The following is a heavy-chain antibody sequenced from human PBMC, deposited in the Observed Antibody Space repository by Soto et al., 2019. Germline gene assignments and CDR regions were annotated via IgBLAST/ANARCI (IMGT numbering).Heavy chain of an antibody. J-gene: IGHJ1*01. CDR3: ANPPVDYSSSWYYFQH. D-gene: IGHD6-13*01. CDR1: GSTLSNYA. Sequence: HPGGSLRLSCAASGSTLSNYAMSWVRQAPGKGLEWVSGISGGGSSTFYADSVKGRFTISRDNSKNTLYLQMNSLRADDTAVYYCANPPVDYSSSWYYFQHWGQGTLVTVSS. V-gene: IGHV3-23*01. CDR2: ISGGGSST.